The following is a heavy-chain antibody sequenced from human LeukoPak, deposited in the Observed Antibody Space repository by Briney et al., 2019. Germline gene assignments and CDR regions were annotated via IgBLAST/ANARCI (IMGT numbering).Heavy chain of an antibody. Sequence: GASVNVSCTVSGYTLTELSMHWVRQAPGKGLEWMGGFDPEDGETIYAQKFQGRVTMTEDTSTDTAYMELSSLRSEDTAVYYCATATYYYDSSGYYPDYWGQGTLVTVSS. CDR2: FDPEDGET. J-gene: IGHJ4*02. CDR3: ATATYYYDSSGYYPDY. V-gene: IGHV1-24*01. D-gene: IGHD3-22*01. CDR1: GYTLTELS.